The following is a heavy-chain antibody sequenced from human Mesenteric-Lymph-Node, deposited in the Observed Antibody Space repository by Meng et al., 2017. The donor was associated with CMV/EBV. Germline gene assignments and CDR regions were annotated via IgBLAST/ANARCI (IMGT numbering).Heavy chain of an antibody. J-gene: IGHJ4*02. D-gene: IGHD6-13*01. CDR2: IYYSGST. Sequence: SETLSLTCTVSGGSISSSSYYWGWIRQPPGKGLEWIGSIYYSGSTYYNPSLKSRVTMSVHTSSNQFSLSLTSVTAADTAVYYCARSRGQYSSSWYFGPSSGYYFDSWGRGTLVTVSS. CDR1: GGSISSSSYY. V-gene: IGHV4-39*07. CDR3: ARSRGQYSSSWYFGPSSGYYFDS.